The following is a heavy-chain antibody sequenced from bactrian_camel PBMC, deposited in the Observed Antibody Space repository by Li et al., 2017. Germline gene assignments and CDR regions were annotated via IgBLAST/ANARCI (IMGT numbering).Heavy chain of an antibody. CDR3: AADHPRVSDLDDTELC. D-gene: IGHD4*01. Sequence: HVQLVESGGGLVQPGGSLRLSCAASGFTFSSNWMHWVRQAPGKGLEWISYIDTSGGSTYHADSVKGRFTISRDNARNTLYLQLNSLKPEDTGVYYCAADHPRVSDLDDTELCRGQGTQVTVS. J-gene: IGHJ4*01. V-gene: IGHV3S1*01. CDR2: IDTSGGST. CDR1: GFTFSSNW.